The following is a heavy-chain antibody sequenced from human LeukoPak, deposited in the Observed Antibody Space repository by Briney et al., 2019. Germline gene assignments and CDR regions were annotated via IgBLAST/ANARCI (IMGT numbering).Heavy chain of an antibody. V-gene: IGHV4-59*08. CDR2: IDDSGGT. CDR3: ARRPHSFDI. CDR1: GDSMNSYY. Sequence: SETLSLTCIVSGDSMNSYYWSWIRQPPGKGLEWIGNIDDSGGTNYNPSLKSRVTISVDTSKNQFSLKLSSVTAADTAVYYCARRPHSFDIWGQGTMVTVSS. J-gene: IGHJ3*02.